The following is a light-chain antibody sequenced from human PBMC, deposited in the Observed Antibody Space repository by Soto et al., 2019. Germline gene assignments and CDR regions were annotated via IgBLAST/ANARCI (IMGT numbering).Light chain of an antibody. V-gene: IGLV2-8*01. CDR2: DVA. Sequence: QSALTQPPSAAGFPGQSVTISCTGTSSDTDDYRFVSWYQQHPGKAPKLIIYDVAKRPSGVPDRFSGSKSGNMASLTVSGLQAEDEAEYYCSSFVGKSNRVMFGGGTKVPVL. CDR1: SSDTDDYRF. J-gene: IGLJ3*02. CDR3: SSFVGKSNRVM.